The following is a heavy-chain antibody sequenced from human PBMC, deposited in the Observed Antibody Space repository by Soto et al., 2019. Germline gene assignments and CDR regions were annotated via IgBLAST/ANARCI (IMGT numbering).Heavy chain of an antibody. J-gene: IGHJ3*01. D-gene: IGHD3-22*01. CDR3: AIGHNYDSTDAFDL. V-gene: IGHV3-48*02. CDR1: CFSFSDYS. CDR2: ISACSTTI. Sequence: GGSLRLSFAASCFSFSDYSMDWVRQAQGKGLKWVSFISACSTTIYYADSVKGRFTISRDSAKNSLYLQMNSLRDEDTAVYYCAIGHNYDSTDAFDLWGQGTMVTVSS.